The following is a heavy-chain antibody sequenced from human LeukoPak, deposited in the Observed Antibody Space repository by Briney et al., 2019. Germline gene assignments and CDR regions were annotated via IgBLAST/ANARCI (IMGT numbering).Heavy chain of an antibody. V-gene: IGHV3-30*02. CDR2: IQFDASEK. CDR3: AKDVVGQQWPENY. D-gene: IGHD6-19*01. Sequence: GGSLRLSCTASGFTFSTYGIHWVRQAPGKGLEWVAFIQFDASEKYYVDSVEGRFTISRDNSKNTLCLQMNSLRGEDTAVYYCAKDVVGQQWPENYWGQGTLVTVSS. J-gene: IGHJ4*02. CDR1: GFTFSTYG.